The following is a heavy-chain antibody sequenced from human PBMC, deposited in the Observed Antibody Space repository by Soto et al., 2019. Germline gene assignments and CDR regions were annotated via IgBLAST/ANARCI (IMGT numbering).Heavy chain of an antibody. V-gene: IGHV6-1*01. J-gene: IGHJ6*02. CDR2: TYYRSKWYN. CDR1: GDSVSSNSAA. Sequence: SQTLSLTCAISGDSVSSNSAAWNWIRQSPSRGLEWLGRTYYRSKWYNDYAVSVKSRITINPDTSKNQFSLQLNSVTPEDTAVYYCAREGGIQAGTDYYYYGMDVWGQGTTVTVSS. CDR3: AREGGIQAGTDYYYYGMDV. D-gene: IGHD6-13*01.